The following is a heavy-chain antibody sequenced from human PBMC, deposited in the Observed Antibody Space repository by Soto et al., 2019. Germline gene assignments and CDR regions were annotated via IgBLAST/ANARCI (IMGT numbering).Heavy chain of an antibody. V-gene: IGHV4-59*08. J-gene: IGHJ5*02. Sequence: QVQLRESGPGLVKPSETLSLMCSVSGGSFTNSFWSWLRQPPGKGLELIGFISDSGSSKYSPSLYSRVKISIDTSKSQFSLTLTSVTAADTAVYYCARTLPGTSGGGIDPWGQGSLVTVSS. D-gene: IGHD1-1*01. CDR3: ARTLPGTSGGGIDP. CDR2: ISDSGSS. CDR1: GGSFTNSF.